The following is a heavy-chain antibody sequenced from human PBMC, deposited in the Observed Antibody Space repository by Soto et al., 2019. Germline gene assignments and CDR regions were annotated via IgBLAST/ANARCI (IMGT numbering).Heavy chain of an antibody. J-gene: IGHJ5*02. CDR1: GYQFTNFA. V-gene: IGHV1-3*01. CDR2: INPANGYT. CDR3: ARSPYYDFWSGYQNWFAP. Sequence: QVQLVQSGAEAKEPGASVKVSCKVSGYQFTNFAIHWVRQAPGRSLEWMGWINPANGYTKFPQKFHDRATLPRDTPANTAYMELQSLTSEYTAVYYCARSPYYDFWSGYQNWFAPWGQGTLVTVSS. D-gene: IGHD3-3*01.